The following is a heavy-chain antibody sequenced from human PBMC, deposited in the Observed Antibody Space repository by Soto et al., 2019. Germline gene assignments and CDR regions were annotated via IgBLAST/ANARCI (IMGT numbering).Heavy chain of an antibody. J-gene: IGHJ4*02. CDR1: GFNFKKFA. Sequence: EVQLLESGGGVVQPGGSLRLSCVASGFNFKKFAMAWVRQAPGEGLEWVSGISCCGGSTSYADSVKGRFSIARDDSKNTLFLRMNSLRVEDTSQYYCAKADGEQWLVPHLDNWGQGTLVTVS. CDR2: ISCCGGST. D-gene: IGHD6-19*01. V-gene: IGHV3-23*01. CDR3: AKADGEQWLVPHLDN.